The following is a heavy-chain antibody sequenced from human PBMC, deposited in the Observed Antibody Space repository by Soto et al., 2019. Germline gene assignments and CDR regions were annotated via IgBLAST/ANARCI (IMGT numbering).Heavy chain of an antibody. D-gene: IGHD3-3*01. CDR2: INHSGST. CDR3: ARLGVTIFGVAYYYYMDV. J-gene: IGHJ6*03. Sequence: PSETLSLTCAVYGGSFSGYYWSWIRQPPGKGLELIGEINHSGSTNFNPSLKSRVTISVDTSKNHFSLKLSSVTAADTAVYYCARLGVTIFGVAYYYYMDVWGKGTTVTVSS. CDR1: GGSFSGYY. V-gene: IGHV4-34*01.